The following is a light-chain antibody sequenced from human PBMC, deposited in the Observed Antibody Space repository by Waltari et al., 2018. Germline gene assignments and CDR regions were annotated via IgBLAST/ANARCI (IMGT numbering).Light chain of an antibody. CDR3: QQRSNWPSALT. V-gene: IGKV3-11*01. J-gene: IGKJ4*01. Sequence: EIVLTQSPANLSLSPGERATLSCRARQSVSSYLAWYQQKPGQAPRLLIYDASNRATGIPARFSGSGSGTDFTLTISSLEPEDFAVYYCQQRSNWPSALTFGGGTKVEIK. CDR1: QSVSSY. CDR2: DAS.